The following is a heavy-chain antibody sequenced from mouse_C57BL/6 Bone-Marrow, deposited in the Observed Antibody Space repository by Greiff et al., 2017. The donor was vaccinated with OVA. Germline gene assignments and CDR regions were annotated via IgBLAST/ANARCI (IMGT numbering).Heavy chain of an antibody. D-gene: IGHD3-1*01. V-gene: IGHV5-6*01. CDR1: GFTFSSYG. CDR3: ARHWQLGY. CDR2: ISSGGSYT. Sequence: EVHLVESRGDLVKPGGSLKLSCAASGFTFSSYGMSWVRQTPDKRLEWVATISSGGSYTYYPDSVKGRFTISRDNAKNTLYLQMSSLKSEDTAMYYCARHWQLGYWGQGTTLTVSS. J-gene: IGHJ2*01.